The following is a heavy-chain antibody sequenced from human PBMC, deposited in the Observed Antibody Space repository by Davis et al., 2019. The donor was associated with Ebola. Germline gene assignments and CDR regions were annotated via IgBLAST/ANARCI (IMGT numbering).Heavy chain of an antibody. CDR3: ARPTQNYDILTGYYYGMDV. J-gene: IGHJ6*04. CDR1: GFIFSNYG. Sequence: GGSLRLSCAASGFIFSNYGMHWVRQAPGKGLEWVSVIYSGGSTYYADSVKGRFTISRDNSKNTLYLQMNSLRAEDTAVYYCARPTQNYDILTGYYYGMDVWGKGTTVTVSS. CDR2: IYSGGST. D-gene: IGHD3-9*01. V-gene: IGHV3-NL1*01.